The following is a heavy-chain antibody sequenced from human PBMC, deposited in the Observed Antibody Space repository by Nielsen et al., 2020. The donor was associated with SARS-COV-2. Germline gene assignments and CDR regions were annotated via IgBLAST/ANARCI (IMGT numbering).Heavy chain of an antibody. D-gene: IGHD3-3*01. CDR2: IFFSGST. CDR3: ARANYEFWSGSYYYYMDV. V-gene: IGHV4-61*03. Sequence: RQAPGKGLEWIGNIFFSGSTNYNPSLKSRVTISVDMFKNHLSLRLSSVTAADTAVYYCARANYEFWSGSYYYYMDVWGKGTTVTVSS. J-gene: IGHJ6*03.